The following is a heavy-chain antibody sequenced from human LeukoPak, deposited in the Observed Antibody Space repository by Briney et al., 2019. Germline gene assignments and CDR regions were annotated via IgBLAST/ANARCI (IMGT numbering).Heavy chain of an antibody. V-gene: IGHV3-7*05. D-gene: IGHD6-6*01. CDR3: ARDRDSSSSFDY. CDR2: IKQDGSEK. J-gene: IGHJ4*02. CDR1: GFTFSGYW. Sequence: GGSLRLSCAASGFTFSGYWMSWVRQAPGKGLEWVANIKQDGSEKYYVDSVKGRFTISRDNAKNSLYLQMNSLRAEDTAVYYCARDRDSSSSFDYWGQGTLVTVSS.